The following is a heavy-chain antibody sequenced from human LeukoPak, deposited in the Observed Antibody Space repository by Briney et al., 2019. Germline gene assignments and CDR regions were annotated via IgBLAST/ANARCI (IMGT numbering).Heavy chain of an antibody. V-gene: IGHV4-4*09. D-gene: IGHD6-13*01. CDR2: IYTSGST. Sequence: SETLSLTCTVSGGSISSYYWSWIRQPPGKGLEGIGYIYTSGSTNYNPSLKSRVTISVDTSKNQFSLKLSSVTAADTAVYYCARSSQSDYYYYMDVWGKGTTVTVSS. CDR1: GGSISSYY. CDR3: ARSSQSDYYYYMDV. J-gene: IGHJ6*03.